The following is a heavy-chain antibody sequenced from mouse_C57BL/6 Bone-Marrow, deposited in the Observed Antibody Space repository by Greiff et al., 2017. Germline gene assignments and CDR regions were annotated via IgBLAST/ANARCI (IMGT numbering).Heavy chain of an antibody. CDR2: IDPSDSYT. J-gene: IGHJ2*01. D-gene: IGHD1-1*01. V-gene: IGHV1-69*01. CDR1: GYTFTSYW. CDR3: ARWYYGSKDY. Sequence: VQLQQPGAELVMPGASVTLSCKASGYTFTSYWMHWVQQRPGQGLAWIGEIDPSDSYTNYNQKFKGKSTLTVDKSSSTAYMQLSSLTSEDSAVYYCARWYYGSKDYWGQGTTLTVSS.